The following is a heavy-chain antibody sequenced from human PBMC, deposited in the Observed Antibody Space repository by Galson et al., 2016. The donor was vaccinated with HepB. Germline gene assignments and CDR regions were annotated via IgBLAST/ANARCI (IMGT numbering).Heavy chain of an antibody. CDR1: GFTFSSST. V-gene: IGHV1-58*01. J-gene: IGHJ5*02. CDR2: IGVGSGDI. D-gene: IGHD5-12*01. CDR3: ARVLGGYDFYP. Sequence: SVKVSCKASGFTFSSSTVQWVRQARGQRLEWIGWIGVGSGDISYAQSFQGRVTMTTDTSTGTAYMELWNLRSDDTALYYCARVLGGYDFYPWGQGTLVTVSS.